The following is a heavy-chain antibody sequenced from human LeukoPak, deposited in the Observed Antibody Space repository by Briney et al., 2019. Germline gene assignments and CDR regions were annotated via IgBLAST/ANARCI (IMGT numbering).Heavy chain of an antibody. Sequence: GGSLRLSCAASGFTFSSYSMNWVRQAPGKGLEWVSSISNSSSYIYYADSVKGRFTIPRDNAKNSLYLQMNSLRAEDTAVYYCAREDYYYYGMDVWGQGTTVTVSS. J-gene: IGHJ6*02. CDR3: AREDYYYYGMDV. CDR1: GFTFSSYS. V-gene: IGHV3-21*01. CDR2: ISNSSSYI.